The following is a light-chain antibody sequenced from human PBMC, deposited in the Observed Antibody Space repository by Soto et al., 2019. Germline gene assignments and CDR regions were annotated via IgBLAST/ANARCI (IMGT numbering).Light chain of an antibody. Sequence: EIVLTQSPATLSLSPGERATLSCGASQSINSNYLAWYQQKPGLAPRLVIYDTSRRAPGIPDRLTGSGSGTVFTLTISRLEPEDSAIYYCQQYGSSPTFGQGTRLEIK. CDR3: QQYGSSPT. V-gene: IGKV3D-20*01. CDR2: DTS. J-gene: IGKJ5*01. CDR1: QSINSNY.